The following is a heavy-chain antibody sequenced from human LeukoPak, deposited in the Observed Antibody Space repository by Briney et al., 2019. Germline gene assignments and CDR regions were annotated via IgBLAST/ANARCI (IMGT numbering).Heavy chain of an antibody. CDR2: INPNSGGT. J-gene: IGHJ4*02. V-gene: IGHV1-2*02. Sequence: VASVKVSCKASGYTYTGYYMHWVRQAPGQGLEWMGWINPNSGGTNYAQKFQGRVTMTRDTSISTAYMELRSLRSDDTAVYYCARVRPLTQYGDYEDYWGQGTLVTVSS. D-gene: IGHD4-17*01. CDR1: GYTYTGYY. CDR3: ARVRPLTQYGDYEDY.